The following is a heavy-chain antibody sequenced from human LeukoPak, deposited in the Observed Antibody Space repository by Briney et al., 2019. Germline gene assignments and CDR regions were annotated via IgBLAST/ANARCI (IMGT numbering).Heavy chain of an antibody. D-gene: IGHD6-13*01. V-gene: IGHV4-34*01. CDR2: INHSGST. Sequence: SETLSLTCAVYGGSFSGYYWSWIRQPPGKGLEWIGEINHSGSTNYNPSLKSRVTISVDTSKNQFSLKLSSVTAADTAVYYCASGYIGSSWYPYYYYGMDVWGQGTTVTVSS. CDR3: ASGYIGSSWYPYYYYGMDV. CDR1: GGSFSGYY. J-gene: IGHJ6*02.